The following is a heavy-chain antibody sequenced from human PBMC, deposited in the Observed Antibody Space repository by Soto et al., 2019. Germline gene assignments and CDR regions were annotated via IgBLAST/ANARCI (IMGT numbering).Heavy chain of an antibody. CDR3: ASRGAAAAGLFVY. D-gene: IGHD6-13*01. CDR2: INHSGST. V-gene: IGHV4-34*01. J-gene: IGHJ4*02. CDR1: GGSFSGYY. Sequence: QVQLQQWGAGLLKPSETLSLTCAVYGGSFSGYYWSWIRQPPGKGLEWIGEINHSGSTNYNPSLKSRVTISVDTSKNQFSLKLSSVTAADTAVYYCASRGAAAAGLFVYWGQGTLVTVSS.